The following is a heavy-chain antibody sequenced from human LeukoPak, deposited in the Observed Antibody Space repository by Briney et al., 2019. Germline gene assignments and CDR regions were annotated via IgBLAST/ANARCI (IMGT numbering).Heavy chain of an antibody. V-gene: IGHV1-2*02. Sequence: ASVKVSCKASGYTFTGYYMHWVRQAPGQGLEWMGWINPNSGGTNYAQKFQGRVTMTRDTSISTAYMELSRLRSDDTAVYHCARPQVGATDAFDIWGQGTMVTVSS. CDR2: INPNSGGT. CDR1: GYTFTGYY. CDR3: ARPQVGATDAFDI. J-gene: IGHJ3*02. D-gene: IGHD1-26*01.